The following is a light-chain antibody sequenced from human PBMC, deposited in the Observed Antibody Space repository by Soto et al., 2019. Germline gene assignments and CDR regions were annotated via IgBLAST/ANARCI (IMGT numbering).Light chain of an antibody. V-gene: IGKV3-20*01. CDR1: QSVSSSY. CDR2: CAS. CDR3: QQYGSSHRWT. Sequence: EIVLTQSPGTLSLSPGERATLSCRSSQSVSSSYLSWYQQKPGQAPRLLIYCASSRDTGIPDRFSGSGSGTDFTINISRMEPEDFAVYYCQQYGSSHRWTFVQGTEVEIK. J-gene: IGKJ1*01.